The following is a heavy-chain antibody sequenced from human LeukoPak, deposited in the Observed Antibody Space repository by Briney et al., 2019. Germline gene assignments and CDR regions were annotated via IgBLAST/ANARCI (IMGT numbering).Heavy chain of an antibody. CDR2: IYPGDSDT. J-gene: IGHJ3*02. Sequence: GESLKISCKGSGYSFTSYWICWVRQMPGKGLEWMAIIYPGDSDTRSSPSFQGQVTISADKSISTAYLQWSSLKASDTAMYYCARHHCSSTSCYPDIWGQGTMVTVSS. CDR3: ARHHCSSTSCYPDI. CDR1: GYSFTSYW. D-gene: IGHD2-2*01. V-gene: IGHV5-51*01.